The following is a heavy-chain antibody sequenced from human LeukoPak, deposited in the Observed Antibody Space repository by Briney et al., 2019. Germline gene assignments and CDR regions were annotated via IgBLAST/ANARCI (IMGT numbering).Heavy chain of an antibody. V-gene: IGHV4-39*07. CDR1: GGSISSSSYY. J-gene: IGHJ5*02. Sequence: SETLSLTCTVSGGSISSSSYYWSWIRQPPGKGLEWIGEINHSGSTNYNPSLKSRVTISVDTSKNQFSLKLSSVTAADTAVYYCARVIIAAAGPCRGFDPWGQGTLVTVSS. CDR3: ARVIIAAAGPCRGFDP. CDR2: INHSGST. D-gene: IGHD6-13*01.